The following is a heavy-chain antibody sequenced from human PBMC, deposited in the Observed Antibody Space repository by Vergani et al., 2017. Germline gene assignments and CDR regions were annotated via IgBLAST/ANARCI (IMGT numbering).Heavy chain of an antibody. J-gene: IGHJ5*02. CDR2: INTNTETP. D-gene: IGHD6-19*01. Sequence: QAQLVQSGPELKKPGASVKVSCKASGYTFTSYAHHWVRQAPGQGLEWLGWINTNTETPTYAQAFTGRFVFSLDTSVNTAFLQISGLTAEDTALYYCARAKRGRIAVSAADTWGQGTLVTVSS. CDR1: GYTFTSYA. V-gene: IGHV7-4-1*02. CDR3: ARAKRGRIAVSAADT.